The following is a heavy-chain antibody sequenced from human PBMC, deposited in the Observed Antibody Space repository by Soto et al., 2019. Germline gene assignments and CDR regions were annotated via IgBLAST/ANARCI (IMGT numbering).Heavy chain of an antibody. Sequence: QLQLQESGPGLVKPSETMSLTCTVSGGSISSSNYYWGWIRQPPGKGLEWIGSVYYGGSTYYNPSLKSRVTISVDTSKNQFSLTVSSVTAADTAVYYCARRESPRIYWAFDYWGQGTLVTVSS. D-gene: IGHD1-26*01. J-gene: IGHJ4*02. CDR2: VYYGGST. CDR1: GGSISSSNYY. CDR3: ARRESPRIYWAFDY. V-gene: IGHV4-39*01.